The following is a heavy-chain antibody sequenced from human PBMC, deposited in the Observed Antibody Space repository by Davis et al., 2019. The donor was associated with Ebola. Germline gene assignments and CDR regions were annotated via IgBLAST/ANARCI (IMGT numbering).Heavy chain of an antibody. D-gene: IGHD5-12*01. V-gene: IGHV3-30*04. Sequence: SCKASGGTFSSYAMHWVRQAPGKGLEWVAVISYDGSNKYYADSVKGRFTISRDNSKNTLYLQMNSLRAEDTAVYYCARDPSLRPLYGMDVWGQGTTVTVSS. CDR1: GGTFSSYA. CDR3: ARDPSLRPLYGMDV. CDR2: ISYDGSNK. J-gene: IGHJ6*02.